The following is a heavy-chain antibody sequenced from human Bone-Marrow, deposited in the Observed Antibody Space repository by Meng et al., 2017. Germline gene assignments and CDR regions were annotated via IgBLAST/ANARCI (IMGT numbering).Heavy chain of an antibody. J-gene: IGHJ4*02. V-gene: IGHV3-7*03. Sequence: GESLKISCAASGFTFSSYWMSWVRQAPGKGLEWVANIKQDGSEKYYVDSVKGRFTISRDNSKNTLYLQMNSLRAEDTAVYYCARELPGIAAADLLILFDYWGQGTLVTVSS. D-gene: IGHD6-13*01. CDR2: IKQDGSEK. CDR3: ARELPGIAAADLLILFDY. CDR1: GFTFSSYW.